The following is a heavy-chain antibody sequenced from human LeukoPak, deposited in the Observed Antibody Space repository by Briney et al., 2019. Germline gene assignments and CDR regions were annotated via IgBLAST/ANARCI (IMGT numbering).Heavy chain of an antibody. J-gene: IGHJ4*02. Sequence: ASVKVSCKASGYTFTSYGISWVRQAPGKGLEWMGWISGYNGNTNYAQKLQGRVTMTTDTSTSTVYMELRSLRSDDTAVYYCARDNGGIQLWSPPYYFDYWGQGTLVTVSS. CDR3: ARDNGGIQLWSPPYYFDY. CDR1: GYTFTSYG. D-gene: IGHD5-18*01. V-gene: IGHV1-18*01. CDR2: ISGYNGNT.